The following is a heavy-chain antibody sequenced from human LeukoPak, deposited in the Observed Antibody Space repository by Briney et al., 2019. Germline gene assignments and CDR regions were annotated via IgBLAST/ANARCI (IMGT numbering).Heavy chain of an antibody. Sequence: SQTLSLTCTASGGSISSGSYYWSWIRQPAGKGLEWIGRIYTSGSTNYNPSLKSRVTISVDTSKNQFSLKLSSVTAADTAVYYCAREQVGIAVAGLRGLDYWGLGTLVTVSS. CDR1: GGSISSGSYY. D-gene: IGHD6-19*01. J-gene: IGHJ4*02. CDR2: IYTSGST. V-gene: IGHV4-61*02. CDR3: AREQVGIAVAGLRGLDY.